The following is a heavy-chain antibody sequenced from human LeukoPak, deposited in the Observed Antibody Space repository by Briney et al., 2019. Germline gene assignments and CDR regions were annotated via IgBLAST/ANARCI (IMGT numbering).Heavy chain of an antibody. CDR2: INHSGST. CDR1: GGSFSGYY. Sequence: ASETLSLTCAVYGGSFSGYYWSWIRQPPGKGLEWIGEINHSGSTNYNPSLKSRVTISVDTSKNQFSLKLSSVTAADTAVYYCARGSVATISYGMDVWGQGTTVTVSS. D-gene: IGHD5-12*01. V-gene: IGHV4-34*01. J-gene: IGHJ6*02. CDR3: ARGSVATISYGMDV.